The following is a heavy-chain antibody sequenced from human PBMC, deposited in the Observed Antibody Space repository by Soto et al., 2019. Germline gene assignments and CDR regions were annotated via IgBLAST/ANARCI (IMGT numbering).Heavy chain of an antibody. CDR3: ARDGQGLAPYALDV. CDR1: GFTFSGHA. V-gene: IGHV3-33*01. CDR2: IWYDGSNK. D-gene: IGHD6-19*01. Sequence: QVQLVESGGGEAQPGRTLRLSCTVSGFTFSGHAMHWVRQAPGKGLEWVTQIWYDGSNKYYAESVKGRFTISRDNSKNTLYLQMNSLRVEDTAVYYCARDGQGLAPYALDVWGQGTSVTVSS. J-gene: IGHJ6*02.